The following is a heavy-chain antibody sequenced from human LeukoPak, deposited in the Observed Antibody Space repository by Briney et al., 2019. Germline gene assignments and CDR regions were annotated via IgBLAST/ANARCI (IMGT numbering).Heavy chain of an antibody. D-gene: IGHD2/OR15-2a*01. CDR2: INSDGSST. J-gene: IGHJ3*02. CDR1: GFNFNSYW. Sequence: GGSLRLSCAASGFNFNSYWMHWVRQAPGKGLVGVSRINSDGSSTAYAASVKGRFTISRDNAKNTLYLQMNSLRAEDTAVYYCARDSSSSFYKPEDAFDIWGQGTMVTVSS. V-gene: IGHV3-74*01. CDR3: ARDSSSSFYKPEDAFDI.